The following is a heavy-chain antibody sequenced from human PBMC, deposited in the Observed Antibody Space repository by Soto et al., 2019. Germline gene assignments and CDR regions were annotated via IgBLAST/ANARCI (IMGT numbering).Heavy chain of an antibody. CDR1: GFSFSSYS. CDR3: ARREGRDYYGMNV. J-gene: IGHJ6*02. V-gene: IGHV3-21*01. CDR2: ISSSSRYI. Sequence: EVQLVESGGGLVKPGGSLRLSCGASGFSFSSYSMNWVRQAPGKGLEWVSSISSSSRYIYYADSVKGRFTISRDNAQNSLYLKMNSLRAEDTAVYYCARREGRDYYGMNVWGQGTTVTVSS.